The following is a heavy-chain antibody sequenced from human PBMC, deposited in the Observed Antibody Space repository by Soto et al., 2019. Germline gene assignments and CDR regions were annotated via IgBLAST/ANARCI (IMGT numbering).Heavy chain of an antibody. Sequence: VAVISYDGSNKYYADSVKGRFTISRDNSKNTLYLQMNSLRAEDTAVYYCARASRLWSFDYWGQGTLVTVSS. J-gene: IGHJ4*02. CDR2: ISYDGSNK. CDR3: ARASRLWSFDY. D-gene: IGHD5-18*01. V-gene: IGHV3-30-3*01.